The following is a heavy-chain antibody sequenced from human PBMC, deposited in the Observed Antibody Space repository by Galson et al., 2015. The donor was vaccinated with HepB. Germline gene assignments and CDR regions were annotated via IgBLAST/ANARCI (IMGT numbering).Heavy chain of an antibody. CDR2: INAGNGNT. CDR1: GYTFTSYA. V-gene: IGHV1-3*01. D-gene: IGHD1-26*01. J-gene: IGHJ4*02. CDR3: ARGANQVGSGLYY. Sequence: SVKVSCKASGYTFTSYAMHWVRQAPGQRLEWMGWINAGNGNTKYSQKFQGRVTITRDTSANTAYMELSSLRSEDTAVYYCARGANQVGSGLYYWGQGALVTVSS.